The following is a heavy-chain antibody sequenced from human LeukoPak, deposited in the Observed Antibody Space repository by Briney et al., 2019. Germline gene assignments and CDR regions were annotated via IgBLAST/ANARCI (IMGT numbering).Heavy chain of an antibody. CDR3: ARPRTFSGYLFFDY. Sequence: SETLSLTCTVSGYSISSGYYWVWIRQPPGKGLEWIGSIYRSGSTNYNPSLKSRVTISVDTSKNQFSLKLSSVTAADTAVYYCARPRTFSGYLFFDYWGQGTLVTVSS. D-gene: IGHD3-22*01. J-gene: IGHJ4*02. CDR1: GYSISSGYY. V-gene: IGHV4-38-2*02. CDR2: IYRSGST.